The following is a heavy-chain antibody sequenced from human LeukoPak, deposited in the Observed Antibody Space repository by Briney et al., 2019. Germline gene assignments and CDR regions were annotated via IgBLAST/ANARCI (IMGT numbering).Heavy chain of an antibody. V-gene: IGHV1-2*02. CDR2: INPNSGGT. J-gene: IGHJ4*02. D-gene: IGHD1-26*01. CDR1: GYTFTGYY. CDR3: AREGVGATSQDFDY. Sequence: ASVKVSCKASGYTFTGYYMHWVRQAPGQGLEWMGWINPNSGGTNYAQKFQGRVTITADKSTSTAYMELSSLRSEDTAVYYCAREGVGATSQDFDYWGQGTLVTVSS.